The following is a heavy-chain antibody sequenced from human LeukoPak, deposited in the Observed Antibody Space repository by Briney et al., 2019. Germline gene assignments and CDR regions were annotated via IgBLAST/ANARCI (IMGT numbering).Heavy chain of an antibody. Sequence: SVKVSCKASGGTFSSYAISWVRQAPGQGLEWMGRIIPILGIANYAQKFQGRVTITADKSTSTAYMELSSLRSEDTAVYYCARMSSSTKFDYWGQGTLVTVSS. J-gene: IGHJ4*02. CDR3: ARMSSSTKFDY. D-gene: IGHD3-10*01. V-gene: IGHV1-69*04. CDR2: IIPILGIA. CDR1: GGTFSSYA.